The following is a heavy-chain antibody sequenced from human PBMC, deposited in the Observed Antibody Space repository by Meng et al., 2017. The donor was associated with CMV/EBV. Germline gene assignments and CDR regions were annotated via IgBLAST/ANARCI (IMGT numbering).Heavy chain of an antibody. CDR3: ARDFDWLLRGAGDY. J-gene: IGHJ4*02. V-gene: IGHV1-18*01. CDR1: GHTFTSYG. CDR2: ISAYNGNT. Sequence: VPLVQWGAEVKKPRASGKVSCKASGHTFTSYGISWVRQAPGQGLEWMGWISAYNGNTNYAQKLQGRVTMTTDTSTSTAYMELRSLRSDDTAVYYCARDFDWLLRGAGDYWGQGTLVTVSS. D-gene: IGHD3-9*01.